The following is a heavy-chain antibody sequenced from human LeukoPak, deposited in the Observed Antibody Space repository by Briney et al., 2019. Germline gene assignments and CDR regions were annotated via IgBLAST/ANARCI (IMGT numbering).Heavy chain of an antibody. CDR3: ARDIYGWFDP. CDR1: GGSTSSSSYY. D-gene: IGHD2-2*02. V-gene: IGHV4-39*07. Sequence: SETLSLTCTVSGGSTSSSSYYWGWIRQPPGKGLEWIGSIYYSGSTYYNPSLKSRVTISVDTSKNQFSLKLSSVTAADTAVYYCARDIYGWFDPWGQGTLVTVSS. CDR2: IYYSGST. J-gene: IGHJ5*02.